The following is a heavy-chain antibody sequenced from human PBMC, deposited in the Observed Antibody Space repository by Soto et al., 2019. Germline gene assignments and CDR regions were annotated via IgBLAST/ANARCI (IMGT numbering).Heavy chain of an antibody. CDR3: ERDLAKGGGRAGFDY. CDR2: INPKSGGT. V-gene: IGHV1-2*02. Sequence: HVQLVQSGAEVKKPGASVNVSCKASGYTFTVYYMHWVRQAPGQGLEWMGWINPKSGGTMYPQKFQGRVTMTWATSISPAYLALTRLRSDYTAVYYCERDLAKGGGRAGFDYWGQGTLVTVSS. CDR1: GYTFTVYY. J-gene: IGHJ4*02. D-gene: IGHD1-26*01.